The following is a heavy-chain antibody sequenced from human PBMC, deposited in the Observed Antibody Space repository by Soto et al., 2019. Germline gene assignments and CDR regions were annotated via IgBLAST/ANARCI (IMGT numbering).Heavy chain of an antibody. CDR1: GFTFSSYT. CDR2: ISYDGSNK. J-gene: IGHJ4*02. V-gene: IGHV3-30*18. Sequence: QVQLVESGGGVVQPGKSLRLSCAASGFTFSSYTMHWVRQAPGKGLEWVAVISYDGSNKYYSDSVEGRFTISRDNSNNTLFLHMDRLRTEDTAIYYCAKFQGEFYYSDSWGQGALVTVSS. CDR3: AKFQGEFYYSDS. D-gene: IGHD2-21*01.